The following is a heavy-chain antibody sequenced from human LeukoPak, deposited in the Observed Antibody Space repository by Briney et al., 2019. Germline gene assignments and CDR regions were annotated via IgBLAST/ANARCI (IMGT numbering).Heavy chain of an antibody. CDR1: GFTVSSNY. D-gene: IGHD2-15*01. CDR2: IYSGGST. V-gene: IGHV3-53*01. J-gene: IGHJ4*02. Sequence: PGGSLRLSFAASGFTVSSNYMSWVRQAPGKGLEWVSVIYSGGSTYYADSVKGRFTISRDNSKNTLYLQMNSLRAEDTAVYYCARDRRVCSGGSCYSMFDYWGQGTLVTVSS. CDR3: ARDRRVCSGGSCYSMFDY.